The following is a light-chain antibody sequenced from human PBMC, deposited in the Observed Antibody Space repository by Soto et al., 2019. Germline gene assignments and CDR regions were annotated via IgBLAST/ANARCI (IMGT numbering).Light chain of an antibody. CDR2: SDS. Sequence: SYELTQPLSVSVALGQTARITWGGNNIGSKNVDWYQQKPGQAPVLVIYSDSNRTSGIPERFSCYNSANTATLTISRAQAGDEADYYGPVWDSRTVVFGGGTKLTV. CDR3: PVWDSRTVV. V-gene: IGLV3-9*01. J-gene: IGLJ2*01. CDR1: NIGSKN.